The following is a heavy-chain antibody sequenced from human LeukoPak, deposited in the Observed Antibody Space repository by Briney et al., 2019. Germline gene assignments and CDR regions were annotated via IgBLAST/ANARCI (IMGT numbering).Heavy chain of an antibody. D-gene: IGHD1-26*01. J-gene: IGHJ2*01. Sequence: GGSLRLSCVVSVFTFNSYSMNWVRQAPGEGREWVLAVSGSGSSTYFADSVRGRFTISRDNSKNTLLLQMDSLRAEDTAVYYCAKSRELWTYWYFDLWGRGILVTVSS. V-gene: IGHV3-23*01. CDR1: VFTFNSYS. CDR3: AKSRELWTYWYFDL. CDR2: VSGSGSST.